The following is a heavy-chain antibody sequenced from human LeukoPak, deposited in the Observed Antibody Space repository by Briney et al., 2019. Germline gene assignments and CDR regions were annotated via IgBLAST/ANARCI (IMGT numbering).Heavy chain of an antibody. CDR3: AGGIFGVVINAFHI. Sequence: SETLSLTCTVSGGSISSYHWSWIRQPPGKGLEWIGDTYNSGSTNHNPSLQSRVTISVDTSKNQFSLKLSSVTTADTAVYYCAGGIFGVVINAFHIWGQGTMVTVSS. V-gene: IGHV4-59*01. CDR1: GGSISSYH. J-gene: IGHJ3*02. D-gene: IGHD3-3*01. CDR2: TYNSGST.